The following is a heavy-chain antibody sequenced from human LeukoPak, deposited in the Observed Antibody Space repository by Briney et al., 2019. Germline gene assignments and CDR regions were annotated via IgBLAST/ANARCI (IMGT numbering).Heavy chain of an antibody. D-gene: IGHD1-26*01. V-gene: IGHV4-59*08. J-gene: IGHJ3*02. CDR3: ARHTAREGAFDAFDI. CDR1: GGSISSYY. Sequence: SETLSLTCTVSGGSISSYYWSWIRQPPGKGLEWIGYIYYSGSTNYNPSLKSRVTISVDTSKNQFSLKLSSVTAADTAVYYCARHTAREGAFDAFDIWGQGTMVTVSS. CDR2: IYYSGST.